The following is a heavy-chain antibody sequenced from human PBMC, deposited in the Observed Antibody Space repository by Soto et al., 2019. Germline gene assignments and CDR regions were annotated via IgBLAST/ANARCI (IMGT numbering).Heavy chain of an antibody. V-gene: IGHV1-18*01. CDR3: ARVPGVWIQVWPTGGMDV. J-gene: IGHJ6*02. CDR1: GYTFTSYG. D-gene: IGHD5-18*01. Sequence: ASVKVSCKASGYTFTSYGISWVRQAPGQGLEWMGWISAYNGNTNYAQKLQGRVTMTTDTSTSTAYMELRSLRSDDTAVYYCARVPGVWIQVWPTGGMDVWGQGTTVTVSS. CDR2: ISAYNGNT.